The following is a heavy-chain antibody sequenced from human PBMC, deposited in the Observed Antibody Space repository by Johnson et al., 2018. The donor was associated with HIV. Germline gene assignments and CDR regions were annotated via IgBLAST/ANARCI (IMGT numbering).Heavy chain of an antibody. CDR3: ATAARLFDAFDI. J-gene: IGHJ3*02. V-gene: IGHV3-23*04. CDR2: ISGSGGST. CDR1: GFTFSSYA. D-gene: IGHD6-6*01. Sequence: VQLVESGGGLVKPGGSLRLSCAASGFTFSSYAMSWVRQAPGKGLEWVSAISGSGGSTYYADSVKGRFTISRDNSKNTRYLQMNSLRAEDTAVYYCATAARLFDAFDIWGQGTMVTVSS.